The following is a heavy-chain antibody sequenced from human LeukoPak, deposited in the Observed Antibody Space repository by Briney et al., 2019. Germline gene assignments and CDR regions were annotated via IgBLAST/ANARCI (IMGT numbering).Heavy chain of an antibody. J-gene: IGHJ4*02. CDR1: GYTFTSYY. CDR2: INPSGGST. CDR3: ASSREQWLVPTRLDY. D-gene: IGHD6-19*01. V-gene: IGHV1-46*01. Sequence: GASVKVSCKASGYTFTSYYMHWVRQAPGQGLEWMGIINPSGGSTSYAQKFQGRVTMTRDMSTSTVYMELSSLRSEDTAVYYCASSREQWLVPTRLDYWGQGTLVTVSS.